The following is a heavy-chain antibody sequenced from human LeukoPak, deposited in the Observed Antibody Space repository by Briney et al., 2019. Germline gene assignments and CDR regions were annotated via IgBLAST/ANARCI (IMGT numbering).Heavy chain of an antibody. CDR2: IKHDGSEK. V-gene: IGHV3-7*04. D-gene: IGHD3-3*01. J-gene: IGHJ4*02. Sequence: PGGSLRLSCAASEFTSSNYWMNWVRQAPGKGLEWVANIKHDGSEKYYVDSVKGRFTISRDNTKKSLYPQMNSLRADDTAVYYCARGHQFWSGFYYFEYWGQGSLVIVSS. CDR3: ARGHQFWSGFYYFEY. CDR1: EFTSSNYW.